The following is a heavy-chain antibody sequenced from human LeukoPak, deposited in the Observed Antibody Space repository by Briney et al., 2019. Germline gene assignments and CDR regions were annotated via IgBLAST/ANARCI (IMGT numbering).Heavy chain of an antibody. CDR2: INPSGGST. CDR1: GYTFTSYY. Sequence: ASVTVSCTASGYTFTSYYMHWVRQAPGQGLEWMGIINPSGGSTSYAQKFQGRVTMTRDTSTSTVYMELSSLRSEDTAVYYCARDRLDTAMVTSYYCYGMDVWGQGTTVTVSS. J-gene: IGHJ6*02. V-gene: IGHV1-46*01. CDR3: ARDRLDTAMVTSYYCYGMDV. D-gene: IGHD5-18*01.